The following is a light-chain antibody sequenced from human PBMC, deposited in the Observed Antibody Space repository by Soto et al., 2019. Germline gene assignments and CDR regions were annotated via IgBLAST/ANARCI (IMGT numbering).Light chain of an antibody. V-gene: IGKV3-15*01. CDR3: QQYHKRWT. J-gene: IGKJ1*01. Sequence: EIVMTQSPATLSVSPGERATLSCRASQSVSGDLAWYQQKPGQAPRLLIYGESTRATGTPARFSGSGSGTEFTLTISSLQSEDFAVYYCQQYHKRWTFGQGTKVEIK. CDR1: QSVSGD. CDR2: GES.